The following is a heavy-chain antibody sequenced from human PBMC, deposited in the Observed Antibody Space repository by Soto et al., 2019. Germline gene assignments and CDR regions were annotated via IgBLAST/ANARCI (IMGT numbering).Heavy chain of an antibody. CDR2: INHSGST. V-gene: IGHV4-34*01. CDR3: ARGREAAAGTGAYYMDV. D-gene: IGHD6-13*01. CDR1: GGSFSGYY. Sequence: SETLSLTCAVYGGSFSGYYWSWIRQPPGKGLEWIGEINHSGSTNYNPSLKSRVTISVDTSKNQFSLKLSSVTAADTAVYYCARGREAAAGTGAYYMDVWGKGTTVTVSS. J-gene: IGHJ6*03.